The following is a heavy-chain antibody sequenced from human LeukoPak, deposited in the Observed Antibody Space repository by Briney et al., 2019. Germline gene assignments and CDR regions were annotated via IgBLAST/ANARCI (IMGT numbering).Heavy chain of an antibody. CDR2: MNPNSGNT. J-gene: IGHJ3*02. Sequence: ASVKVSCKASGYTFTSYDINWVRQATGQGLEWMGWMNPNSGNTGYAQKFQGRVTMTRNTSLSTAYMELSSLRSEDTAVYYCATPSRVDTAMVTEVWAFDIWGQGTMVTVSS. CDR1: GYTFTSYD. D-gene: IGHD5-18*01. CDR3: ATPSRVDTAMVTEVWAFDI. V-gene: IGHV1-8*01.